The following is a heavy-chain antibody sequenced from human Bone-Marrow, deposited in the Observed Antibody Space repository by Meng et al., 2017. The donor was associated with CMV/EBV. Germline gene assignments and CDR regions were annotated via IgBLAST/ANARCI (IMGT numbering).Heavy chain of an antibody. CDR2: IYYSGST. Sequence: GSLRPSCTVSGGSISSSSYYWGWIRQPPGKGLEWIGSIYYSGSTYYNPSLKSRVTISVDTSKNQFSLKLSSVTAADTAVYYCAREYSGSPGVDYFDYGGQGTLVTVSS. CDR1: GGSISSSSYY. V-gene: IGHV4-39*07. CDR3: AREYSGSPGVDYFDY. J-gene: IGHJ4*02. D-gene: IGHD6-6*01.